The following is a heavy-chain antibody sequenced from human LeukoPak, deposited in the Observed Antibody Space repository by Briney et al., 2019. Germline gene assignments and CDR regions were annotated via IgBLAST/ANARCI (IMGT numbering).Heavy chain of an antibody. Sequence: SETLSLTCTVSGGSISSYYWGLIQQLPGKGLDWIGYIYYSGSTNYNPSLKSRVTISVDTSKNQFSLKLSSVTAADTAVYYCARRYSSGWTDAFDIWGQGTMVTVSS. J-gene: IGHJ3*02. CDR3: ARRYSSGWTDAFDI. D-gene: IGHD6-19*01. CDR2: IYYSGST. V-gene: IGHV4-59*08. CDR1: GGSISSYY.